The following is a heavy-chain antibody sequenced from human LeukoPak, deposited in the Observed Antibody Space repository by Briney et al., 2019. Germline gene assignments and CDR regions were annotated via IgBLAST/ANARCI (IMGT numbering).Heavy chain of an antibody. CDR3: ARRWGGGLYYMDV. D-gene: IGHD1-26*01. J-gene: IGHJ6*03. CDR1: GGSISSSSYY. Sequence: PSETLSLTCTVSGGSISSSSYYWGWIRQPPGKGLEWIGSIYYSGSTYYNPSLKGRVTISVDTSKNQFSLKLSSVTAADTAVYYCARRWGGGLYYMDVWGKGTTVTVSS. CDR2: IYYSGST. V-gene: IGHV4-39*01.